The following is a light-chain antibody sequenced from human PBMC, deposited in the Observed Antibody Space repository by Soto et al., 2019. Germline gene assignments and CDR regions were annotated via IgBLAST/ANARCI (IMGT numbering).Light chain of an antibody. V-gene: IGKV1-39*01. CDR1: QSISTF. J-gene: IGKJ1*01. CDR3: QQSYSSPRT. Sequence: DIEMTQSPSSLSAFVGDRVTITCRASQSISTFLSWYQQKPGKAPKLLIYAISTLHSGVPSRFSASGSGTEFTLTISSLQPEDFAIYYCQQSYSSPRTFGHGTKVEI. CDR2: AIS.